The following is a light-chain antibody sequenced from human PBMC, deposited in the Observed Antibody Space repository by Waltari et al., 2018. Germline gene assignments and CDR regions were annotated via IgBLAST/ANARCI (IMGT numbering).Light chain of an antibody. Sequence: QTVVTQEPSFSVSPGGTVTLTCAFSSGSVSTSFSPGWYQQTPAQPPRTPIYSTTSRSSGVPDRFACSMLGSKAALTIAGAHADELSDYYCVLYLPGGILVFGGGTKLTVL. J-gene: IGLJ3*02. CDR3: VLYLPGGILV. CDR1: SGSVSTSFS. V-gene: IGLV8-61*01. CDR2: STT.